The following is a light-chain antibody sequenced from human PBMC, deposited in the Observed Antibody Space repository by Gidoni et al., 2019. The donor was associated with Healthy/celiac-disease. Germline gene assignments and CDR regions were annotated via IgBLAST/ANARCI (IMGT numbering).Light chain of an antibody. CDR3: QAWDSSTVV. Sequence: SYELTQPPSVSVSPGQTASITCYGDKLGDKYACWYQQQPGQSPVLVIYQDSKRPSGIPERFSGSNSGNTATLTISGTQSMDEADYYCQAWDSSTVVFGGGTKLTVL. J-gene: IGLJ2*01. V-gene: IGLV3-1*01. CDR1: KLGDKY. CDR2: QDS.